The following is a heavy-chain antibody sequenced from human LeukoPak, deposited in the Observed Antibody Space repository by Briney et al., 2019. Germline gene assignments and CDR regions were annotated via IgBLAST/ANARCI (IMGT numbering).Heavy chain of an antibody. J-gene: IGHJ3*01. Sequence: SQTLSLTCTVSGGSISSGDYYWSWIRQPPGKGLEWIGYIYYSGSTYYNPSLKSRVTISVDTSKNQFSLKLSSVTAADTAVYYCASLLLSRRITIFGVVTTPFVEVWGQGTMVTVSS. CDR2: IYYSGST. CDR3: ASLLLSRRITIFGVVTTPFVEV. D-gene: IGHD3-3*01. V-gene: IGHV4-30-4*08. CDR1: GGSISSGDYY.